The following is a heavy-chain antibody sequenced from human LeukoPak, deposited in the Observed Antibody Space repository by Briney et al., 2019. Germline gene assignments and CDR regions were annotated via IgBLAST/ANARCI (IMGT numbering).Heavy chain of an antibody. V-gene: IGHV1-2*02. CDR2: INPNSGGT. CDR1: GYTFTGYY. Sequence: ASVTASCKASGYTFTGYYMHWVRQAPGQGLEWMGWINPNSGGTNYAQKFQGRVTMTRDTSISTAYMELSRLRSDDTAVYYCARDPADSSGYYFDYWGQGTLVTVSS. D-gene: IGHD3-22*01. J-gene: IGHJ4*02. CDR3: ARDPADSSGYYFDY.